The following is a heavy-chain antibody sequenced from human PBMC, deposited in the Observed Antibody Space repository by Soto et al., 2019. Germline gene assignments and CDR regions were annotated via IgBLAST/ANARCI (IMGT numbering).Heavy chain of an antibody. J-gene: IGHJ4*02. Sequence: PGGSLRLSCAASGFTFSSYGMHWVRQAPGKGLEWVAVIWYDGSNKYYADSVKGRFTISRDNSKNTLYLQMNSLRAEDTAVYYCARQDIVVVPAAFDYWGQGTLVTVSS. D-gene: IGHD2-2*01. V-gene: IGHV3-33*01. CDR2: IWYDGSNK. CDR1: GFTFSSYG. CDR3: ARQDIVVVPAAFDY.